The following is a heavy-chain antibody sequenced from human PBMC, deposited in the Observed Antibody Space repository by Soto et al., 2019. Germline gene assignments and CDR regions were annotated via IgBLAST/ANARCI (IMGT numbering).Heavy chain of an antibody. V-gene: IGHV4-34*01. CDR3: ARGVYGAYLDY. D-gene: IGHD3-10*01. CDR2: ITHGGST. CDR1: SWSFSGYY. J-gene: IGHJ4*02. Sequence: SETLSLTCAVYSWSFSGYYYSWIHQSPGKGLEWIGEITHGGSTTYSPPLASRVTLSLDSSQNQFSLTLRSVTTADRALYFCARGVYGAYLDYWGQGIPVTVSS.